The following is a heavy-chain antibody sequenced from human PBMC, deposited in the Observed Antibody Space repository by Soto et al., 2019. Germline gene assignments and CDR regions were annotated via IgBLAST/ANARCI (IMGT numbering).Heavy chain of an antibody. D-gene: IGHD4-17*01. CDR2: MNPNSGNT. V-gene: IGHV1-8*01. CDR1: GYTFTSYD. CDR3: ARGIKYGDYSSWFDP. J-gene: IGHJ5*02. Sequence: QVQLVQSGAEVKKPGASVKVSCKASGYTFTSYDINWVRQATGQGLEYLGWMNPNSGNTGYVQKFQDRVTMTRDTSISTAYMELSSQGSEDTAVYYCARGIKYGDYSSWFDPWSQGTLVTVSS.